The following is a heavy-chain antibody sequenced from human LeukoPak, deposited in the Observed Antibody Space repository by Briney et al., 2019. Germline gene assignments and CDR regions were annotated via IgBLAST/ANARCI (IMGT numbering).Heavy chain of an antibody. D-gene: IGHD3-10*01. Sequence: GGSLRLSCAASGFTFTTYWMHWVRQAPGKGLVWVSHINSDGSITSYADSVKGRFTISRDNAKNTLYLQMISLRAEDTAVYYCARDYYGSGSYYNLLAFPRYYYYGMDVWGQGTTVTVSS. J-gene: IGHJ6*02. CDR1: GFTFTTYW. CDR3: ARDYYGSGSYYNLLAFPRYYYYGMDV. CDR2: INSDGSIT. V-gene: IGHV3-74*01.